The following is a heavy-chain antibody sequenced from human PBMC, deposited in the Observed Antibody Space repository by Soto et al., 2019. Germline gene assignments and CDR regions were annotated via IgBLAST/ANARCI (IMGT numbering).Heavy chain of an antibody. D-gene: IGHD3-10*01. J-gene: IGHJ3*02. CDR1: GYTFTGYY. Sequence: ASVKVSCKASGYTFTGYYRHWVRQAPGQGLEWMGWINPNSGGTNYAQKFQGWVTMTRDTSISTAYMELSRLRSDDTAVYYCARFTMVRGTDAFDIWGQGTMVTVS. CDR2: INPNSGGT. V-gene: IGHV1-2*04. CDR3: ARFTMVRGTDAFDI.